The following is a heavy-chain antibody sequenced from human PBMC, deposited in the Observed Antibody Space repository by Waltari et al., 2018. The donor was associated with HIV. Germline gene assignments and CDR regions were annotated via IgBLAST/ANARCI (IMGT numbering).Heavy chain of an antibody. J-gene: IGHJ5*02. D-gene: IGHD6-19*01. V-gene: IGHV1-8*01. CDR1: GYTFTSYD. Sequence: QVQLVQSGAEVNKPGTSLKDSCRASGYTFTSYDINWVRQATGHGPEWMGWMNPNSGNTGYAQKFQGRVTMTRNTSISTVYMELSNLRSEDTAVYYCARDLAGTRLGGWFDPWGQGTLVTVSS. CDR3: ARDLAGTRLGGWFDP. CDR2: MNPNSGNT.